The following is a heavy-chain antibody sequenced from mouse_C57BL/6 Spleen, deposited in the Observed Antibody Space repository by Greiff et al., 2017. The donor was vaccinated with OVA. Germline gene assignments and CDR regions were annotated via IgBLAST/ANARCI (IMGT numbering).Heavy chain of an antibody. CDR2: IDPSDSET. J-gene: IGHJ2*01. CDR3: ARSYYGSSYIHFDY. V-gene: IGHV1-52*01. CDR1: GYTFTSYW. D-gene: IGHD1-1*01. Sequence: VQLQQSGAELVRPGSSVKLSCKASGYTFTSYWMHWVKQRPIQGLEWIGNIDPSDSETHYNQKFKDKATLTVDKSSSTAYMQLSSLTSEDSAVYYCARSYYGSSYIHFDYWGQGTTLTVSS.